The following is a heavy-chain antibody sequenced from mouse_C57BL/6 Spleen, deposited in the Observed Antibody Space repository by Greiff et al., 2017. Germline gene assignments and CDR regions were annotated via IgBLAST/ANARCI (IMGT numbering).Heavy chain of an antibody. J-gene: IGHJ1*03. CDR1: GYSITSGYY. D-gene: IGHD1-2*01. CDR2: ISYDGSN. Sequence: EVQLQESGPGLVKPSQSLSLTCSVTGYSITSGYYWNWIRQFPGNKLEWMGYISYDGSNNYNPSLNNRISITRDTSKNQFFLKLNSVTTEDTATCYSARGHYHGYFDVWGTGTTVTVSS. CDR3: ARGHYHGYFDV. V-gene: IGHV3-6*01.